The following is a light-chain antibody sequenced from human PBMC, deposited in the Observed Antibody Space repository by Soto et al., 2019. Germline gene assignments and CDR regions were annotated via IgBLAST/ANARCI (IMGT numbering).Light chain of an antibody. Sequence: EIVLTQSPGTLSLSPGEGATLSCRASQSISNNFLAWYQHKPGQAPRLLMHGAFNRASGIPDGFSGSASGTDFTLTISRLEPEDFAVYYCQQYNTAPMTFGGGTKVDIK. CDR1: QSISNNF. V-gene: IGKV3-20*01. J-gene: IGKJ4*01. CDR2: GAF. CDR3: QQYNTAPMT.